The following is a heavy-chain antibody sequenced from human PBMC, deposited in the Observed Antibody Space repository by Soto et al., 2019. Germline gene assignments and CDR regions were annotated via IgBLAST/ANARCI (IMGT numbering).Heavy chain of an antibody. CDR2: ISAYNGNT. V-gene: IGHV1-18*01. D-gene: IGHD3-22*01. CDR3: ARDGLSAYDSSGYVFYGY. Sequence: QVPLVQSGAEVKKPGASVKVSCKASGYTFTSYGISWVRQAPGQGLEWMGWISAYNGNTNYAQKLQGRVTMTTDTPTSTAYMELRSLRSDDTAVYYCARDGLSAYDSSGYVFYGYWGQGTLVTVSS. J-gene: IGHJ4*02. CDR1: GYTFTSYG.